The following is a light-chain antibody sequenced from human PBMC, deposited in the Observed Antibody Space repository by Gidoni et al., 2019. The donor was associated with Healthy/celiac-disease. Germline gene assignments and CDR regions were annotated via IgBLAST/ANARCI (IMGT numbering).Light chain of an antibody. V-gene: IGLV2-23*03. CDR2: EGS. CDR3: CSYAGSSTFVL. J-gene: IGLJ2*01. CDR1: SSDVGSYNL. Sequence: QSARTQPASVSGSPGQSITISCTGTSSDVGSYNLVSWYQQHPGKAPKLMIYEGSKRPSGVSNRFSGSTSGNTASLTISGLQAEDEADYYCCSYAGSSTFVLFGGGPKLTVL.